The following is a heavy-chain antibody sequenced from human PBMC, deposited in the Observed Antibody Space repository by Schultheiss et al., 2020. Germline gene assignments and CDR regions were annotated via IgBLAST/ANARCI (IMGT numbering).Heavy chain of an antibody. CDR2: IYYSGST. D-gene: IGHD2-2*01. J-gene: IGHJ3*02. Sequence: SETLSLTCTVSGGSISSYYWSWIRQPPGKGLEWIGYIYYSGSTNYNPSLKSRVTISVDTSKNQFSLKLSSVTAADTAVYYCARENAYCSSNSCWGDAFDIWGQGTMVTVSS. CDR1: GGSISSYY. V-gene: IGHV4-59*01. CDR3: ARENAYCSSNSCWGDAFDI.